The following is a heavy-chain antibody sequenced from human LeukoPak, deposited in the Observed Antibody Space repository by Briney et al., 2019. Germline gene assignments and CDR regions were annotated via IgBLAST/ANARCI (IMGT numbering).Heavy chain of an antibody. CDR1: GFTFRRYD. CDR2: IKQDGSEK. V-gene: IGHV3-7*01. J-gene: IGHJ1*01. Sequence: PGGSLRLSCAASGFTFRRYDMHWVRQAPGKGLEWVANIKQDGSEKYYVDSVKGRFTISRDNAKNSLYLQMNSLRAEDTAVYYCARDNRGSYYIWGQGTLVTVSS. CDR3: ARDNRGSYYI. D-gene: IGHD1-26*01.